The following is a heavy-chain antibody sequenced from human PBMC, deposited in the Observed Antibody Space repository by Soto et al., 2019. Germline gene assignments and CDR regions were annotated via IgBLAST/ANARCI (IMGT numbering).Heavy chain of an antibody. V-gene: IGHV3-23*01. CDR2: ISGSGDGI. CDR1: GFTFSTNYG. CDR3: AKKCRGSCPFDY. D-gene: IGHD1-26*01. Sequence: EVQLLESGGALVQPGGSQRLSCVGSGFTFSTNYGLAWVRQARGKGLEWVSSISGSGDGIAYADFVKGRFTISTDSSKNKLYLQMNNLGADDTAVYFCAKKCRGSCPFDYWGQGTLVTVSS. J-gene: IGHJ4*02.